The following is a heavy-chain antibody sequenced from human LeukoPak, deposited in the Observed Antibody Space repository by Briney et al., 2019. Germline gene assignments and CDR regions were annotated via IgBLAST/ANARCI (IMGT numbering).Heavy chain of an antibody. CDR3: AREGCSSTSCHYFDY. V-gene: IGHV3-11*04. D-gene: IGHD2-2*01. J-gene: IGHJ4*02. CDR1: GFTFSDYY. Sequence: TGGSLRLSCAASGFTFSDYYMSWIRQAPGKGLEWVSYISSSGSTIYYADSVKGRFTISRDNAKNSLYLQMNSLRAEDTAVYYCAREGCSSTSCHYFDYWGQGTLVTVSS. CDR2: ISSSGSTI.